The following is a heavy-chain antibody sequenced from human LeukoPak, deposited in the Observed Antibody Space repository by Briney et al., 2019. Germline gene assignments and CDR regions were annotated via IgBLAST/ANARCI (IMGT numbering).Heavy chain of an antibody. CDR1: GGSISSYY. CDR3: AKKRAVAYFDY. J-gene: IGHJ4*02. CDR2: IYYSGST. D-gene: IGHD6-19*01. Sequence: SETLSLTCTVSGGSISSYYWSWIRQPPGKGLEWIGYIYYSGSTNYNPSLKSRVTISVDKSKNQFSLKLSSVTAADTAVYYCAKKRAVAYFDYWGQGTLVTVSS. V-gene: IGHV4-59*12.